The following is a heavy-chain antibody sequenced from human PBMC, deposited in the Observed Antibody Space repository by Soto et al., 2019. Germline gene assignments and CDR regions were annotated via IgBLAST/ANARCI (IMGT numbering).Heavy chain of an antibody. CDR1: GGTFSSYT. Sequence: QVQLVQSGAEVKKPGSSVKVSCKASGGTFSSYTIIWVRQAPGQGLEWMGRIIPILGIANYAEKFQGRVTITADKSTSTAYMELSSLRSEDTAVYYCASQPSIAVAGTGWFDPWGQGTLVNVSS. J-gene: IGHJ5*02. V-gene: IGHV1-69*02. CDR3: ASQPSIAVAGTGWFDP. D-gene: IGHD6-19*01. CDR2: IIPILGIA.